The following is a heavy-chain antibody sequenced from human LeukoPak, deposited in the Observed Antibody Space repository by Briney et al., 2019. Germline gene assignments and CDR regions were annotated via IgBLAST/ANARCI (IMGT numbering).Heavy chain of an antibody. Sequence: PSETLSLTCSVSSGSISGYSWNWIRQPPGKGLEWIGYMYYGGGTSHNPSLKSRVTISVDTSRNQFSLELTSATAADTAVYFCARGNLYDSSGYYFDYWGQGILVTVSS. CDR3: ARGNLYDSSGYYFDY. CDR1: SGSISGYS. CDR2: MYYGGGT. V-gene: IGHV4-59*01. D-gene: IGHD3-22*01. J-gene: IGHJ4*02.